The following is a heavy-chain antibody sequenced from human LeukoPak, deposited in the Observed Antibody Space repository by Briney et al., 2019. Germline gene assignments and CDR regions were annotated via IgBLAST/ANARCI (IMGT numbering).Heavy chain of an antibody. CDR3: AREISGPLAAAGGYYYYYMDV. Sequence: GGSLRLSCAASGFTFDSYSMNWVRQAPGKGLEWVSSISSSSSYIYYADSVKGRFTISRDNAKNSLYLQMNSLRAEDTAVYYCAREISGPLAAAGGYYYYYMDVWGKGTTVTISS. V-gene: IGHV3-21*01. CDR1: GFTFDSYS. J-gene: IGHJ6*03. D-gene: IGHD6-13*01. CDR2: ISSSSSYI.